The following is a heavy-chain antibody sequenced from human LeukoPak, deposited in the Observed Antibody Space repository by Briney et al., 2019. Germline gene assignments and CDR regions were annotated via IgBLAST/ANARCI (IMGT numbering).Heavy chain of an antibody. CDR2: ISGSGGGT. J-gene: IGHJ4*02. CDR1: GITLSNYG. Sequence: GGSLRLSCAVSGITLSNYGMSWVRQAPGKGLEWVAGISGSGGGTNYADSVKGRFTISGDNPKNTPYLQMNSLRAEDTAVYFCAKRGVVIRVILVGFHKEAYYFDSWGQGALVTVSS. D-gene: IGHD3-22*01. V-gene: IGHV3-23*01. CDR3: AKRGVVIRVILVGFHKEAYYFDS.